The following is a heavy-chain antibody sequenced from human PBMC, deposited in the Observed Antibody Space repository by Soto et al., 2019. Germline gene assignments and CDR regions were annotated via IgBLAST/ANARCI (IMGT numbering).Heavy chain of an antibody. D-gene: IGHD2-8*01. J-gene: IGHJ6*02. V-gene: IGHV3-53*01. CDR3: GGISNDLMSYYSGMDV. Sequence: GRSLRLSCAASGFTVSSNYMSWVRQAPGKGLEWVSVIYSGGSTYYADSVKGRFTISRDNSKNTLYLQMNSLRAEDTAVDSCGGISNDLMSYYSGMDVWGQGTTVTVS. CDR1: GFTVSSNY. CDR2: IYSGGST.